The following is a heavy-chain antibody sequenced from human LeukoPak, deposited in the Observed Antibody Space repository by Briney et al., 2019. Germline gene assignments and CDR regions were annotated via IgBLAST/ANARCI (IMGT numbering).Heavy chain of an antibody. Sequence: SETLSLTCTVSGGSINNTLFYWGWIRQPPGKGLEWIGTVYYDGINYSSPSLKSRVATSVDTSKNQFSLRLSSVTAADTAVYYCARGLLWFGELWFDPWGQGTLVTVSS. D-gene: IGHD3-10*01. CDR2: VYYDGIN. CDR3: ARGLLWFGELWFDP. J-gene: IGHJ5*02. CDR1: GGSINNTLFY. V-gene: IGHV4-39*07.